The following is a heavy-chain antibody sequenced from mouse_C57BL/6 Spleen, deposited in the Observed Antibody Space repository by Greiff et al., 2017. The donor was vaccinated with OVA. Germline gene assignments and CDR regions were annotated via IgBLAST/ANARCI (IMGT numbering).Heavy chain of an antibody. CDR2: ISSGGSYT. J-gene: IGHJ4*01. CDR3: ARQGFYYGTEYYAMGY. V-gene: IGHV5-6*01. Sequence: EVQVVESGGDLVKPGGSLKLSCAASGFTFSSYGMSWVRQTPDKRLEWVATISSGGSYTYYPDSVKGRFTISRDNAKNTLYLQMSSLKSEDTAMYYCARQGFYYGTEYYAMGYWGQGTSVTVSS. D-gene: IGHD1-1*01. CDR1: GFTFSSYG.